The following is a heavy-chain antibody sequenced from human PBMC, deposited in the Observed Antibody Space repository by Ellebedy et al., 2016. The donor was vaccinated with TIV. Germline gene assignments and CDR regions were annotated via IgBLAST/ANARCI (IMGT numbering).Heavy chain of an antibody. D-gene: IGHD3-16*02. CDR1: GGSISDYS. V-gene: IGHV4-59*08. J-gene: IGHJ4*02. CDR2: IYYSGST. CDR3: AGDVVRGSYRILSS. Sequence: MPSETLSLTCSVSGGSISDYSWTWIRQPPGKGLEWIAYIYYSGSTNYNPSLKSRVTISVDTSKNQFSLKLNSVTAADTAVYYCAGDVVRGSYRILSSWGQGTPVTVSS.